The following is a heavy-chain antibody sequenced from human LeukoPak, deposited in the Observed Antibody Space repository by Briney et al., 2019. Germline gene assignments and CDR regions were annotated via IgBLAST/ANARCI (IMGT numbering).Heavy chain of an antibody. CDR3: ARETLGVTAFDI. V-gene: IGHV3-11*01. CDR2: ISNSCTII. Sequence: KSGGSLRLSCAASGFPFSDYYMNWIRQAPGKGLEWVSYISNSCTIISYADSVKSRFTISRDNTKNTLYLQMNTQRAEDTAVYYCARETLGVTAFDIWGQGTMVTVSS. CDR1: GFPFSDYY. D-gene: IGHD2-21*02. J-gene: IGHJ3*02.